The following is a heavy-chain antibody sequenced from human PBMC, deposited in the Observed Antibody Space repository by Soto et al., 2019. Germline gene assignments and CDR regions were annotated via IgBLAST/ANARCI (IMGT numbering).Heavy chain of an antibody. J-gene: IGHJ5*02. CDR3: ARDGLEGGYLSDNWFDP. V-gene: IGHV4-59*01. CDR2: IYYSGST. D-gene: IGHD3-22*01. Sequence: PSETLSLTCTVSGGSISSYYWSWIRQPPGKGLEWIGYIYYSGSTNYNPSLKSRVTISVDTSKNQFSLKLSSVTAADTAVYYCARDGLEGGYLSDNWFDPWGQGTLVTVSS. CDR1: GGSISSYY.